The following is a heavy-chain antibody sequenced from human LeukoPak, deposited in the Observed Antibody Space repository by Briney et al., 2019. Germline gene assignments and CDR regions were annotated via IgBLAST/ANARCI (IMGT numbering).Heavy chain of an antibody. J-gene: IGHJ4*02. Sequence: GRSLRLSCAASGFTFNDYAMHWVRQAPGEGLEWVSGIFGKNGAKGHADSVKGRFTISRDNANNSLYLQMNSLRPDDTALYYCTYDYSPGGLEYWGQGTLVTVSS. CDR2: IFGKNGAK. V-gene: IGHV3-9*01. CDR1: GFTFNDYA. D-gene: IGHD2-8*02. CDR3: TYDYSPGGLEY.